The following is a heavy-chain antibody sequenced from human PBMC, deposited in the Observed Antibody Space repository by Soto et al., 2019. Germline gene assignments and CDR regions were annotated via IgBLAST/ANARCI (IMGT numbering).Heavy chain of an antibody. CDR2: INHSGSA. V-gene: IGHV4-34*01. D-gene: IGHD1-26*01. CDR1: GGSFSGYI. J-gene: IGHJ4*02. CDR3: ARGLITGSQYSGGWYYFDS. Sequence: QVQLQQSGAGLLKPSETLSLTCDVYGGSFSGYIWTWIRQTPGKGLPWIGQINHSGSANYNPSLKSRVTLSVHPSNSQFSLELSSVTAADTAVYYCARGLITGSQYSGGWYYFDSWGQGTQFTFSS.